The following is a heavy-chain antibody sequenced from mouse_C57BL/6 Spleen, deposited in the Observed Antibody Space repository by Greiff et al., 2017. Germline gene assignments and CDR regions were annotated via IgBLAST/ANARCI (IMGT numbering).Heavy chain of an antibody. J-gene: IGHJ2*01. Sequence: VQLQQSGPELVKPGASVKISCKASGYAFSSSWMNWVKQRPGKGLEWIGRIYPGDGDTNYNGKFKGKATLTADKSSSTAYMQLISLTSEDSAVYFCALITTVVAPFDYWGQGTTLTVSS. CDR1: GYAFSSSW. CDR3: ALITTVVAPFDY. D-gene: IGHD1-1*01. V-gene: IGHV1-82*01. CDR2: IYPGDGDT.